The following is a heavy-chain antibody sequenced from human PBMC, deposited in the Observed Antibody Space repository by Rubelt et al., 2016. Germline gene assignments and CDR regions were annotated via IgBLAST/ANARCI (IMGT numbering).Heavy chain of an antibody. CDR1: GFTFSSYW. J-gene: IGHJ5*02. D-gene: IGHD1-14*01. V-gene: IGHV3-74*01. CDR2: INSDGRNI. CDR3: ASNQRGADIWFDP. Sequence: GGGVVQPGGSLRLSCAASGFTFSSYWMHWVRQAPGKGLVWVSRINSDGRNIYYADSVKGRFTISRDNAKNTLYLQMNSLRAEDTAVYYCASNQRGADIWFDPWGQGTLVTVSS.